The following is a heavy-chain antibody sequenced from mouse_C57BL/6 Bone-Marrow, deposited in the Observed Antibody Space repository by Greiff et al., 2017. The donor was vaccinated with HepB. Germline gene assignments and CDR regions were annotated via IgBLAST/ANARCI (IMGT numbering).Heavy chain of an antibody. Sequence: QVQLQQPGAELVRPGPSVKLSCKASGYTFTSYWMHWVKQRPGQGLEWIGVIDPSDSYTNYNQKFKGKATLTVDTSSSTAYMQLSSLTSEDSAVYYGARNGYGSSYWYFDVWGTGTTVTVSS. J-gene: IGHJ1*03. D-gene: IGHD1-1*01. CDR3: ARNGYGSSYWYFDV. CDR2: IDPSDSYT. V-gene: IGHV1-59*01. CDR1: GYTFTSYW.